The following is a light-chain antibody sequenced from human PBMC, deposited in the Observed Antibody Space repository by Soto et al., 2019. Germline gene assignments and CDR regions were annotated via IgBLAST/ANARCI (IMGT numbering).Light chain of an antibody. Sequence: QLVLTQSPSASASLGASVKPTCTLSSGHSSYAIAWHQQQPEKGPRYLMKLDSDGSHTKGDAIPDRFSGSSSGAERYLTISSLQSEDEADYYCQTWGTGIHVVFGGGTKVTVL. J-gene: IGLJ2*01. CDR2: LDSDGSH. V-gene: IGLV4-69*01. CDR3: QTWGTGIHVV. CDR1: SGHSSYA.